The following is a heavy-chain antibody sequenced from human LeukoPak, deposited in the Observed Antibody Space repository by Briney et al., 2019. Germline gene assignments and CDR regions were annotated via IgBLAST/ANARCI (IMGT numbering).Heavy chain of an antibody. Sequence: PSETLSLTCSVSGDSVSSSSYYWGWIRQPPGKGLEWIGSIYYSGSIYYNPSLKSRVTISVDTSKNQFSLKLSSVTAADTAVYYCAIEGRAVAGTSVFDYWGQGTLVTVSS. D-gene: IGHD6-19*01. V-gene: IGHV4-39*01. CDR3: AIEGRAVAGTSVFDY. J-gene: IGHJ4*02. CDR1: GDSVSSSSYY. CDR2: IYYSGSI.